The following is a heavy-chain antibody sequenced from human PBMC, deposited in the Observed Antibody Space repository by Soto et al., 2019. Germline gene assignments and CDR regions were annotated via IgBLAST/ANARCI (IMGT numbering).Heavy chain of an antibody. V-gene: IGHV1-69*01. CDR2: VIPIFGPA. D-gene: IGHD2-2*02. J-gene: IGHJ6*02. Sequence: QVQLVQSGAEVKKPGSSVKVSCKASGGTFSSYAISWVRQAPGQGLEWMGGVIPIFGPANYAQKFQGRVTITADEATSTAYMELSSLRSEATAVYYCARAGNIVVVPAAIDYGMDVWGQGTTVTVSS. CDR1: GGTFSSYA. CDR3: ARAGNIVVVPAAIDYGMDV.